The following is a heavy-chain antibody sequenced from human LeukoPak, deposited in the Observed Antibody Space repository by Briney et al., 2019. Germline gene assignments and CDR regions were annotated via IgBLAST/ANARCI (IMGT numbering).Heavy chain of an antibody. V-gene: IGHV3-48*04. CDR2: IASDGTI. J-gene: IGHJ4*02. Sequence: PGGSLRLSCAASGFTFSSYSMNWVRQAPGKGLEWVSFIASDGTIYYADSVKGRFTLSRDNAKNSLYLQMNSLRAEDTAVYYCARDYDYWGQGTLVTVSS. CDR1: GFTFSSYS. CDR3: ARDYDY.